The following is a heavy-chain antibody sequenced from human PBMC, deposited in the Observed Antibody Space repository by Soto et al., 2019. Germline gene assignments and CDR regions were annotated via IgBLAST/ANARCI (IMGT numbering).Heavy chain of an antibody. CDR1: GGSFSGYY. D-gene: IGHD1-7*01. Sequence: SETLSLTCGVYGGSFSGYYWSWIRQPPGKGLEWIGEINHSGSTNYNPSLKSRVTISVDTSKNQFSLQLSSVTAADTAVYYCASRGIDGTTADFDYWGQGTLVTVSS. CDR2: INHSGST. CDR3: ASRGIDGTTADFDY. J-gene: IGHJ4*02. V-gene: IGHV4-34*01.